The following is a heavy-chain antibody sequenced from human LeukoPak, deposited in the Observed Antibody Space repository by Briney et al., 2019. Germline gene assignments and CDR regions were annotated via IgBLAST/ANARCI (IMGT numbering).Heavy chain of an antibody. CDR1: GFTFSSYD. D-gene: IGHD3-3*01. CDR2: IGTAGDT. J-gene: IGHJ4*02. CDR3: ARGCYDFWSGSCYFDY. V-gene: IGHV3-13*01. Sequence: PGGSLRLSCAASGFTFSSYDMHWVRQATGKGLEWVSAIGTAGDTYYPGSVKGRFTTSRENAKNSLYLQMNSLRAGDTAVYYCARGCYDFWSGSCYFDYWGQGTLVTVSS.